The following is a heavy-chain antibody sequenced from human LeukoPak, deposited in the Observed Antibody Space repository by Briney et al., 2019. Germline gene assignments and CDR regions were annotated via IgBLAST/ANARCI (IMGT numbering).Heavy chain of an antibody. CDR2: MSSDGNAM. CDR1: RCTFTAYL. J-gene: IGHJ4*02. V-gene: IGHV3-30-3*01. CDR3: VRESEYYFDHSASFDY. D-gene: IGHD3-22*01. Sequence: GGSLRLSCAASRCTFTAYLLHWVSQAPGKGLEWVAVMSSDGNAMFYADSVKGRFTISRDNSKNTLYLQMNSLRAEDTAVYYCVRESEYYFDHSASFDYWGQGTLVTVSS.